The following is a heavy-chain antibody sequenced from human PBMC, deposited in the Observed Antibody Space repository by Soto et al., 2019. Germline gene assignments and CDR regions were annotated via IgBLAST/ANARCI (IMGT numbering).Heavy chain of an antibody. Sequence: GGSLRLSCAASGFTFSDYYMSWIRQAPGKGLEWVSYISSSSSYTNYADSVKGRFTISRGNAKNSLSLQMNSLRAEDTAVYYCVKSGYSYGYSDYWGQGTLVTVSS. D-gene: IGHD5-18*01. CDR1: GFTFSDYY. J-gene: IGHJ4*02. CDR3: VKSGYSYGYSDY. V-gene: IGHV3-11*06. CDR2: ISSSSSYT.